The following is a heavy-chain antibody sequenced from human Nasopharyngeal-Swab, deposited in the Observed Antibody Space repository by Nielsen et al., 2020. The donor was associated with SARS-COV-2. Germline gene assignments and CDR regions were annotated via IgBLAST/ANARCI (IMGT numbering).Heavy chain of an antibody. J-gene: IGHJ6*02. V-gene: IGHV3-74*01. CDR2: ISGDGSAT. CDR3: TRTEDSLAGMEV. CDR1: GFTFSTYW. Sequence: GESLKIFCAVSGFTFSTYWMQWVRQVPGKGLVWVSCISGDGSATSYADSVKGRFTISRDNAKNTLYLQMNSLRAEDTAVYYCTRTEDSLAGMEVWGQGTTVTVSS. D-gene: IGHD3-22*01.